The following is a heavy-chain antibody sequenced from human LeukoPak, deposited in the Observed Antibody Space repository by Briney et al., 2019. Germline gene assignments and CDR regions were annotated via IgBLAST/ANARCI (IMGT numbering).Heavy chain of an antibody. D-gene: IGHD4-17*01. CDR3: AKGTMVTTYNWDH. J-gene: IGHJ4*02. CDR1: GFTFSTYG. V-gene: IGHV3-33*06. CDR2: IWYDGSNK. Sequence: GGSLRLSCAASGFTFSTYGIHWVSQAPGKGLEWVGVIWYDGSNKIYAESVRGRFAISRDNSKNPLYLQMNSLRAEDTAVYYCAKGTMVTTYNWDHWGQGTLVTVSS.